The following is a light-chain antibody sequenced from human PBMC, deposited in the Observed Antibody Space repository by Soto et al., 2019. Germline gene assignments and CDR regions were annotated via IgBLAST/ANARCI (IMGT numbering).Light chain of an antibody. Sequence: AIRMTQSPSSFSASTGDRVTITCRASQGISSYLAWYQQKPGKAPKLLIYAASTLQSGVPSRFSGSGSGTDFTLTISCLQSEDFATYYCQQYYSYPLLYTFGQWTKLELK. V-gene: IGKV1-8*01. CDR1: QGISSY. CDR2: AAS. J-gene: IGKJ2*01. CDR3: QQYYSYPLLYT.